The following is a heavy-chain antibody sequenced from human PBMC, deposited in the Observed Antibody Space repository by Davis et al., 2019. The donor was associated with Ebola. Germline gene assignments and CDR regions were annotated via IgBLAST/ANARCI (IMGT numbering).Heavy chain of an antibody. D-gene: IGHD3-10*01. V-gene: IGHV4-30-2*01. Sequence: MPSETLSLTCAVSGGSISSGGYSWSWIRQPPGKGLEWIGYIYHSGSTYYNPSLKSRVTISVDRSKNQFSLKLSSVTAADTAVYYCARALQHYYGSGSYFFAFDSWGQGTLVTVSS. CDR3: ARALQHYYGSGSYFFAFDS. CDR1: GGSISSGGYS. CDR2: IYHSGST. J-gene: IGHJ5*01.